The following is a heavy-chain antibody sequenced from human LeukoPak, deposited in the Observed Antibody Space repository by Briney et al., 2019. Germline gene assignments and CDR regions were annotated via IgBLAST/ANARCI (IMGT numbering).Heavy chain of an antibody. D-gene: IGHD6-13*01. CDR1: GFTVSSNY. J-gene: IGHJ4*02. Sequence: GGSLRLSCAASGFTVSSNYMSWVRQAPGKGLEWVSVIYSGGSTYYADSVKGRFTISRDNSKNTLYLQMNSLRAEDTAVYYCAQGGGGSWLNFDYWGQGTLVTVSS. CDR2: IYSGGST. V-gene: IGHV3-66*01. CDR3: AQGGGGSWLNFDY.